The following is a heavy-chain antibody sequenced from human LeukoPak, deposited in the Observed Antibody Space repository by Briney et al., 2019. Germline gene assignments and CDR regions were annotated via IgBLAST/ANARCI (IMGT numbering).Heavy chain of an antibody. CDR3: AREGSRGAFDI. J-gene: IGHJ3*02. CDR2: IYYSGST. CDR1: GGSISTYY. Sequence: SETLSLTCTVSGGSISTYYWSWIRQPPGKGLEWIGFIYYSGSTNYNPSLKSRVTMSVDTSKNQFSLKLSSVTAADTAVYYCAREGSRGAFDIWGQGTMVTVSS. V-gene: IGHV4-59*12. D-gene: IGHD2-15*01.